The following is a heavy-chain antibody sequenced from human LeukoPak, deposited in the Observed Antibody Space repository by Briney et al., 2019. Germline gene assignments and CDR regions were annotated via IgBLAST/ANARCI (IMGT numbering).Heavy chain of an antibody. V-gene: IGHV4-59*12. D-gene: IGHD4-23*01. CDR2: IYYSGST. J-gene: IGHJ4*02. CDR1: GGSISSYY. CDR3: ARDADYGGNSAAFDY. Sequence: SETLSLTCTVSGGSISSYYWSWIRQPPGKGLEWIGYIYYSGSTNYNPSLKSRVTMSVDTSKNQFSLKLSSVTAADTAVYYCARDADYGGNSAAFDYWGQGTLVTVSS.